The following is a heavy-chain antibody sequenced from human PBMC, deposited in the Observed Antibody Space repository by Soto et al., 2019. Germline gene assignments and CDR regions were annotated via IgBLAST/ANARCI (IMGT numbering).Heavy chain of an antibody. V-gene: IGHV4-39*01. Sequence: SETLSLTCTVSGCSVSSNSYSWGWIRQSPGKGLEWIGTIYPSENTYYNPSLKSRVTISVDTPKNQFSLKLSSVTAADTAVYNCAKNWNWGSLVHWGQGTLVTVSS. J-gene: IGHJ4*02. D-gene: IGHD7-27*01. CDR3: AKNWNWGSLVH. CDR1: GCSVSSNSYS. CDR2: IYPSENT.